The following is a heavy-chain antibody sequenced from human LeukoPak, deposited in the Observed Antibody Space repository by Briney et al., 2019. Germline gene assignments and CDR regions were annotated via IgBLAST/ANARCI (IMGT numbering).Heavy chain of an antibody. CDR1: GGSISSGDYY. J-gene: IGHJ3*02. Sequence: SETLSLTCTVSGGSISSGDYYWSWVRQPPGRGLEWIGYIYYSGSTYYNPSLKSRVTMSVDTSKNQFSLKLSSVTAADTTVYYCARTLGYCSGGSCNGDAFDIWGQGTMVTVSS. V-gene: IGHV4-30-4*02. D-gene: IGHD2-15*01. CDR3: ARTLGYCSGGSCNGDAFDI. CDR2: IYYSGST.